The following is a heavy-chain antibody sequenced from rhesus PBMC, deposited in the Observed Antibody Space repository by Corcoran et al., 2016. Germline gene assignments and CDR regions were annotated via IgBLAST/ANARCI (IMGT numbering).Heavy chain of an antibody. Sequence: VQLQESGPGLVKPSETLSLTCAVSGGSISSSNYYWSWIRQAPGKGLEWIGYISYSGSTSYNPSLKSRVTISRDTSKNQFSLKLTSVTAADTAVYYCAREGDIVLVKSYWGQGVLVTVSS. CDR2: ISYSGST. V-gene: IGHV4-122*02. CDR1: GGSISSSNYY. J-gene: IGHJ4*01. D-gene: IGHD2-8*01. CDR3: AREGDIVLVKSY.